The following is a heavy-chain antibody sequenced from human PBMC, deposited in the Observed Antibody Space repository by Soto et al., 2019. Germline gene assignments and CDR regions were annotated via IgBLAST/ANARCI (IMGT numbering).Heavy chain of an antibody. Sequence: QVQLVESGGGVVQPGRSLRLSCAASGFTFSSYGMHWVRQAPGKGLEWVAVISYDGSNKYYADSVKGRFTISRDNSKNTLYLQMNSLRAADTAVYSCAKDLYSDRYYGMDVWGQGTTLTVSS. CDR2: ISYDGSNK. CDR1: GFTFSSYG. CDR3: AKDLYSDRYYGMDV. J-gene: IGHJ6*02. D-gene: IGHD2-8*01. V-gene: IGHV3-30*18.